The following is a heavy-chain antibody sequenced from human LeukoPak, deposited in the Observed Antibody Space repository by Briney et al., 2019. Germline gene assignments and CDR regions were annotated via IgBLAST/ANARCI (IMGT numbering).Heavy chain of an antibody. Sequence: ASVTVSCKASGYTFTSYGISWVRQAPGQGLEWMGWISAYNGNTNYAQKLQGRVTMTTDTSTSTAYMELRSLRSDDTAVYYCARVPLQMSAAPRALRWFDPWGQGTLVTVSS. D-gene: IGHD6-25*01. J-gene: IGHJ5*02. CDR3: ARVPLQMSAAPRALRWFDP. CDR2: ISAYNGNT. V-gene: IGHV1-18*01. CDR1: GYTFTSYG.